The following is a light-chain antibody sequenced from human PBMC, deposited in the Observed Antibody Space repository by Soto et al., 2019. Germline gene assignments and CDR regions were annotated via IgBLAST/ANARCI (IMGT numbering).Light chain of an antibody. V-gene: IGLV2-14*01. CDR2: EVN. Sequence: QSVLTQPASVSGSPGQSITISCTGTSSDVGGYNYVSWYQQHPGKAPKLIIYEVNNRPSGVSDRFSASKSGNTASLTISGLQTEDEAEYYCSSWTTSGPYVLGTGTKATV. J-gene: IGLJ1*01. CDR1: SSDVGGYNY. CDR3: SSWTTSGPYV.